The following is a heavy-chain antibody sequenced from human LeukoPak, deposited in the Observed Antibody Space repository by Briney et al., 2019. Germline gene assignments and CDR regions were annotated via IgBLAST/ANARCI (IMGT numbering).Heavy chain of an antibody. CDR2: IYYSGST. J-gene: IGHJ5*02. D-gene: IGHD6-19*01. Sequence: SETLSLTCTVSGGSISSYYWSWIRQPPGKGLEWVGYIYYSGSTNYNPSLKSRVTISVDTSKNQFSLKLSSVTAADTAVYYCARDRGSGWYSRQFDPWGQGTLVTVSS. CDR3: ARDRGSGWYSRQFDP. V-gene: IGHV4-59*01. CDR1: GGSISSYY.